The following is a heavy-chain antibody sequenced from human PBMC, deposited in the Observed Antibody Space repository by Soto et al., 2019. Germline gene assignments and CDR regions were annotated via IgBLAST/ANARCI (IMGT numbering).Heavy chain of an antibody. CDR3: ARLLSFGELSLDY. CDR1: GGTFSSYT. V-gene: IGHV1-69*02. Sequence: GASVKVSCKASGGTFSSYTISWVRQTPGQGLEWMGRIIPILGIANYSQKFQGRVTITGDKSTSTAYMELSSLRFEDTALYYCARLLSFGELSLDYWGQGTLVTVSS. D-gene: IGHD3-10*01. J-gene: IGHJ4*02. CDR2: IIPILGIA.